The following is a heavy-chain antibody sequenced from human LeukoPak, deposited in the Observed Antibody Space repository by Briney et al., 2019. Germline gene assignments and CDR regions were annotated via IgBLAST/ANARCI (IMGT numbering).Heavy chain of an antibody. CDR2: IYPGDSDT. CDR3: ARLITMVRGVGDAFDI. J-gene: IGHJ3*02. Sequence: GESLKISCKGSGYSFTSYWIGWVRQMPGKGLEWMGIIYPGDSDTRYSPSFQGQVTISADKSISTAYLQWSSLKASDTAMYYCARLITMVRGVGDAFDIWGQGTMVTVPS. V-gene: IGHV5-51*01. D-gene: IGHD3-10*01. CDR1: GYSFTSYW.